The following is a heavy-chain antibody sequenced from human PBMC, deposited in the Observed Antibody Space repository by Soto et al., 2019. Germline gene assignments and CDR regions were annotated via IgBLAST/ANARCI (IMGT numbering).Heavy chain of an antibody. J-gene: IGHJ6*02. V-gene: IGHV3-7*05. D-gene: IGHD1-20*01. Sequence: GGSLRLSCAASGFTFSSYWMSWVRQAPGKGLEWVANIKQDGSEKYYVDSVKGRFTISRDNAKNSLYLQMNSLRAEDTAVYYCARIEGYDLYFFYRDGDHYDSIDFWGQGTTVTVSS. CDR3: ARIEGYDLYFFYRDGDHYDSIDF. CDR1: GFTFSSYW. CDR2: IKQDGSEK.